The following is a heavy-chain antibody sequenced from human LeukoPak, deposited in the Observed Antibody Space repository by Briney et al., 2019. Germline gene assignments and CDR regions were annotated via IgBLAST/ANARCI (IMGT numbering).Heavy chain of an antibody. CDR1: GGSISSGGCS. D-gene: IGHD3-9*01. J-gene: IGHJ6*04. CDR3: ARGAPHYDILTGDYYYGMDV. CDR2: IYYSGST. V-gene: IGHV4-61*08. Sequence: SETLSLTCAVSGGSISSGGCSWSWIRQPPGKGLEWIGYIYYSGSTNYNPSLKSRVTISVDTSKNQFSLKLSSVTAADTAVYYCARGAPHYDILTGDYYYGMDVWGKGTTVTVSS.